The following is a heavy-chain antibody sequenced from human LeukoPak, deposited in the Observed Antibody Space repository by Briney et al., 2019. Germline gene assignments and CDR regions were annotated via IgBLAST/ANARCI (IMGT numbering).Heavy chain of an antibody. Sequence: GGSLRLSCAASGITFNSYTMNWVRQAPGKGLEWVSSISSSSSYIYYAASVKGRFTISRDNAKNSLYLQMNRLRAEDTAVYFCARERQLERLAFGKEGSAFDYWGQGTLVTVSS. D-gene: IGHD1-1*01. CDR3: ARERQLERLAFGKEGSAFDY. CDR2: ISSSSSYI. V-gene: IGHV3-21*01. CDR1: GITFNSYT. J-gene: IGHJ4*02.